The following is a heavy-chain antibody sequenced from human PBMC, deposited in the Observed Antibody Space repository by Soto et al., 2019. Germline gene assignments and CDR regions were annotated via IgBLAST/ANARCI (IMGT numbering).Heavy chain of an antibody. D-gene: IGHD2-15*01. V-gene: IGHV3-23*01. CDR1: GFTFSTYA. J-gene: IGHJ5*02. CDR2: INTSGGST. Sequence: EVQLLESGGDLVQPGWSLRLSCAASGFTFSTYAMSWVRQAPGKGLEWVSTINTSGGSTYYADSVKGRFTISRDNSKNTLYLQMNSLRPEDTAVYYCAKFYGGKSAHTYTIDPWGQGTLVTVSS. CDR3: AKFYGGKSAHTYTIDP.